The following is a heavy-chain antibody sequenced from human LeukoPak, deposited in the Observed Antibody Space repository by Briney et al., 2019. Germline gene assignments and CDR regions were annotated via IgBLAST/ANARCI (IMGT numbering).Heavy chain of an antibody. D-gene: IGHD3-10*01. Sequence: GGSLGLSCAASGFTFSSYWMHWVRQAPGKGLEWVSGISWNSGSIGYADSVKGRFTISRDNAKNSLYLQMNSLRAEDTALYYCAKDIFGDTGHAFDIWGQGTMVTVSS. CDR3: AKDIFGDTGHAFDI. J-gene: IGHJ3*02. CDR2: ISWNSGSI. CDR1: GFTFSSYW. V-gene: IGHV3-9*01.